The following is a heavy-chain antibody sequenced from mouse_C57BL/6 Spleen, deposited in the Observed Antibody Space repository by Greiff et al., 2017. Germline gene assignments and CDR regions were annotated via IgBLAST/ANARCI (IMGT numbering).Heavy chain of an antibody. CDR1: GYTFTSYW. J-gene: IGHJ4*01. CDR3: AIDYYGSSYYAMDY. Sequence: VKLQQPGAELVKPGASVKVSCKASGYTFTSYWMHWVKQRPGQGLEWIGRIHPSDSDTNYNQKFKGKATLTVDKSSSTAYMQLSRLTSEDSAVXYCAIDYYGSSYYAMDYWGQGTAVTVSS. CDR2: IHPSDSDT. D-gene: IGHD1-1*01. V-gene: IGHV1-74*01.